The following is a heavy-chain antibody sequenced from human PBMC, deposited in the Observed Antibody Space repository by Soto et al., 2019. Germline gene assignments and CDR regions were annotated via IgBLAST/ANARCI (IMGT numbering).Heavy chain of an antibody. CDR3: AKDTVPVATPWFDP. Sequence: GGSLRLSCAASGFTFSNYAMSWVRQAPGKGLEWVSTLSGSGGSTYYADSVKGRFTISRDNSKNTLYLQMNSLKAEDTAVYYCAKDTVPVATPWFDPWGQGTLVTVSS. J-gene: IGHJ5*02. D-gene: IGHD2-2*01. CDR2: LSGSGGST. V-gene: IGHV3-23*01. CDR1: GFTFSNYA.